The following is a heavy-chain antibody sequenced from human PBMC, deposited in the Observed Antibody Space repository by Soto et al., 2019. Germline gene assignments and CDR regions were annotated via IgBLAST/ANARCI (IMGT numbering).Heavy chain of an antibody. Sequence: GGSLRLSCAASGFTFSSYAMGLVRQGPGKGLEWVAVVSIGGSTHYADSVRGRFTISRDNSKNTLSLQMNSLTAEDTAVYFCAKRRGAGGHLDYWDQGALVTLSS. D-gene: IGHD2-15*01. CDR1: GFTFSSYA. CDR2: VSIGGST. V-gene: IGHV3-23*01. CDR3: AKRRGAGGHLDY. J-gene: IGHJ4*02.